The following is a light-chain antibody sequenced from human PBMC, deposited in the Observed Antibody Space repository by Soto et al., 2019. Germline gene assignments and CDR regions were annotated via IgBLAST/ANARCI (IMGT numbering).Light chain of an antibody. CDR3: RAITGSSTPVV. Sequence: SVLTQPASVSGSPGQSITISCTGTNTDVGAYNYVSWYQSHPGKAPELLIYEVSHRASGVSSRFSGSKSGNVASLTVSGLQTEDEADYYGRAITGSSTPVVCGGGTKLTVL. CDR1: NTDVGAYNY. CDR2: EVS. J-gene: IGLJ2*01. V-gene: IGLV2-14*01.